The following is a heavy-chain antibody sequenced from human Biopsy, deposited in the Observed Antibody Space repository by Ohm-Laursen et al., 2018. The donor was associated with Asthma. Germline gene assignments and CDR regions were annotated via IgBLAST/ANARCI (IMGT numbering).Heavy chain of an antibody. CDR2: IRPGQPDI. Sequence: LRLSCAAPGFAFSNYPMSWARQAPGKGLAWVGTIRPGQPDIDYEPPVRGRFFISRDDSKNTLYLDMTSLRAEDTAVYYCVKDTLIDSKNYYTFEVWGQGTMVTVSS. V-gene: IGHV3-23*01. CDR3: VKDTLIDSKNYYTFEV. D-gene: IGHD3-22*01. J-gene: IGHJ3*01. CDR1: GFAFSNYP.